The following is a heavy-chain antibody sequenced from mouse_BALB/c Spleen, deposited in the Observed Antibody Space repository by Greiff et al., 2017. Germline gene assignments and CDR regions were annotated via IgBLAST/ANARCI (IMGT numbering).Heavy chain of an antibody. CDR1: GSTFSSYA. D-gene: IGHD2-3*01. Sequence: EVQRVASGGGLVKPGGSLKLSCAASGSTFSSYALSWVRQTPEKRLEWVATISSVGSYTYYPDSVKGRFTISRDNAKNTLYLQMSSLRSEDTAMYYCARLDDGYYDWYFDVWGAGTTVTVSS. CDR2: ISSVGSYT. J-gene: IGHJ1*01. V-gene: IGHV5-9-3*01. CDR3: ARLDDGYYDWYFDV.